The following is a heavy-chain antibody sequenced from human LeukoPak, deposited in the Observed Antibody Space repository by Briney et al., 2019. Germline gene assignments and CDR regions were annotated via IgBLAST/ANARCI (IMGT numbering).Heavy chain of an antibody. V-gene: IGHV1-46*01. D-gene: IGHD3-10*01. CDR3: ARDRPGDYGDY. CDR1: GYTFTSYY. J-gene: IGHJ4*02. CDR2: INPSGGST. Sequence: ASVKVSCKASGYTFTSYYMHWVRQAPGQGLEWRGIINPSGGSTSYAQKFQGRVTMTRDTSTSTVYMELSSLRAEDTAVYYCARDRPGDYGDYWGKGTLVTVSS.